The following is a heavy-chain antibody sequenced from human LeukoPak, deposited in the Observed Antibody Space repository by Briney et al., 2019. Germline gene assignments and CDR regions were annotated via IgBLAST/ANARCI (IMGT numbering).Heavy chain of an antibody. CDR1: GGSFSGYY. D-gene: IGHD5-18*01. CDR3: ARERTAMVDFDY. J-gene: IGHJ4*02. CDR2: INHSGST. Sequence: ASETLSLTCAVYGGSFSGYYWSWIRQPPGKGLEWIGEINHSGSTNYNPSLKSRVTISVDTSKNQFSLKLSSVTAADTAVYYCARERTAMVDFDYWGQGTVVTVSS. V-gene: IGHV4-34*01.